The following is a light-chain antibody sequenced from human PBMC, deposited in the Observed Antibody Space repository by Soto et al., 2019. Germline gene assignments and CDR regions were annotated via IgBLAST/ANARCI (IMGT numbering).Light chain of an antibody. Sequence: IQMTQSPSSVSASVGDRVTITCRARQGVSRWLAWYQQKPGRAPKLLIYAASSLQSGVPSRFSGSGSGTDFTLTISSLQPEDFATYYCQQLNSFPITFGQGTRLEIK. CDR1: QGVSRW. J-gene: IGKJ5*01. V-gene: IGKV1D-12*01. CDR3: QQLNSFPIT. CDR2: AAS.